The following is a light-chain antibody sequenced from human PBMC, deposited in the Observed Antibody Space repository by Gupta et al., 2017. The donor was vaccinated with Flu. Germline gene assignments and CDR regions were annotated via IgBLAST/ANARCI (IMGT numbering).Light chain of an antibody. J-gene: IGKJ3*01. CDR2: KVS. Sequence: DVVMTQSPLSLPVTLGQPATISCKSSQSLVYSNGNTYLNWFHQRPGQSPRRLIYKVSNRDSGVPDRFSGSGSGTDFTLKISRVEAEDVGVYYCMQGTHWPYFIFGPGTKVDIK. V-gene: IGKV2-30*01. CDR1: QSLVYSNGNTY. CDR3: MQGTHWPYFI.